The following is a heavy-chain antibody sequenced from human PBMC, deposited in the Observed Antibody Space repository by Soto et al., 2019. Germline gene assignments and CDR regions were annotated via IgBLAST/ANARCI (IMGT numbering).Heavy chain of an antibody. CDR3: AREGAAIDY. D-gene: IGHD5-18*01. V-gene: IGHV3-74*01. J-gene: IGHJ4*02. CDR1: GFTFSRYW. CDR2: INGDGTIT. Sequence: EVQLVESGGGLVQPEGSLRLSCVASGFTFSRYWMHWVRQVPGKGLVWVSRINGDGTITTYADSVKGRFTISRDNAKNTFYLQINSLRGEDTAVYYCAREGAAIDYWGQGTLVTVSS.